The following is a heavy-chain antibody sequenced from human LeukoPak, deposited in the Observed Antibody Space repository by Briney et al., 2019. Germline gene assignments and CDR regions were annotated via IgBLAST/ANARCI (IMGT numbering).Heavy chain of an antibody. D-gene: IGHD6-13*01. Sequence: SETLSLTRAVYGGSFSGYYWSWIRQPAGKGLEWIGRIYTSGSTNYNPSLKSRVTISVDTSKNQFSLKLSSVTAADTAVYYCARELAAAQYYFDYWGQGTLVTVSS. CDR1: GGSFSGYY. V-gene: IGHV4-4*07. CDR3: ARELAAAQYYFDY. CDR2: IYTSGST. J-gene: IGHJ4*02.